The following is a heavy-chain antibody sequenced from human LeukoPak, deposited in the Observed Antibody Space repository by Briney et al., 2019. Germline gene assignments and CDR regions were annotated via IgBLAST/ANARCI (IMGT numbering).Heavy chain of an antibody. CDR3: ARVGGEWLARAFDI. D-gene: IGHD6-19*01. V-gene: IGHV4-59*01. CDR1: GGSFSGYY. J-gene: IGHJ3*02. Sequence: SETLSLTCAVYGGSFSGYYWSWIRQPPGKGLEWIGYIYYSGSTNYNPSLKSRATISVDTSKNQFSLKLSSVTAADTAVYYCARVGGEWLARAFDIWGQGTMVTVSS. CDR2: IYYSGST.